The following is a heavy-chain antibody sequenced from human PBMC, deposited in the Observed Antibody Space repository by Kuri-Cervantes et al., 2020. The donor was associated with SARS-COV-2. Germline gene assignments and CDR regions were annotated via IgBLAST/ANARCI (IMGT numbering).Heavy chain of an antibody. Sequence: GESLKISCAASGFTFDDYGMSWVRQAPGKGLEWVSGINWNGGSTGYADSVKGRFTISRDNFKNTLYLQMNSLRAEDTAVYYCARGIAAEYDFWSGADYWGQGTLVTVSS. CDR1: GFTFDDYG. CDR2: INWNGGST. V-gene: IGHV3-20*04. CDR3: ARGIAAEYDFWSGADY. J-gene: IGHJ4*02. D-gene: IGHD3-3*01.